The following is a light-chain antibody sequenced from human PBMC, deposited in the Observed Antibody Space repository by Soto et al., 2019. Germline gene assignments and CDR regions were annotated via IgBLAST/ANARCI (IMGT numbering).Light chain of an antibody. Sequence: EIVLTQSPGTLSLSPGERATLSCRASQSVSKNFLAWYQHKPGQAPRLLIDDASNRATGIPDRFSGSGAGTDFTLTISSLEPEDSAVYYCQQYATPPLTFGQGTKVEIK. CDR3: QQYATPPLT. CDR1: QSVSKNF. CDR2: DAS. V-gene: IGKV3-20*01. J-gene: IGKJ1*01.